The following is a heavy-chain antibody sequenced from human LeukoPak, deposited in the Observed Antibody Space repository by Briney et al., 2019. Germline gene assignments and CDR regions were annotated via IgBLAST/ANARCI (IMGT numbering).Heavy chain of an antibody. CDR1: GYTFTGYY. Sequence: ASVKVSCKASGYTFTGYYMHWVRQAPGQGLEWMGWINPNSGGTSYAQKFQGRVTMTRDTSISTAYMELSRLRSDDTAVYYCARISYYYDSSGYYHNWFDPWGQGTLVTVSS. J-gene: IGHJ5*02. CDR2: INPNSGGT. V-gene: IGHV1-2*02. D-gene: IGHD3-22*01. CDR3: ARISYYYDSSGYYHNWFDP.